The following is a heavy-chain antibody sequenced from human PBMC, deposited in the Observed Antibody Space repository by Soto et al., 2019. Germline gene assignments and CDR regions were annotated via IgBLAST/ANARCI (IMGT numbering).Heavy chain of an antibody. Sequence: GASVKVSCKASGXTFTNYDINWVRQATGQGLEWMGWMNPNSGHTGYVQKFQGRVTMTRDTSISTAYLEVSSPRSEDTAIYYCARSGPGGAVYFDLWGLGTLVTVSS. D-gene: IGHD2-15*01. CDR3: ARSGPGGAVYFDL. V-gene: IGHV1-8*01. J-gene: IGHJ4*02. CDR2: MNPNSGHT. CDR1: GXTFTNYD.